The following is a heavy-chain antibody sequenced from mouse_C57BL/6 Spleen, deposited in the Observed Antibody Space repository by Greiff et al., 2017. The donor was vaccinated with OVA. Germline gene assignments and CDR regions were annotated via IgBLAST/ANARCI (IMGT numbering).Heavy chain of an antibody. CDR2: ISSGSSTI. CDR3: ARNLYGPFDY. CDR1: GFTFSDYG. D-gene: IGHD1-1*02. J-gene: IGHJ2*01. V-gene: IGHV5-17*01. Sequence: EVNVVESGGGLVKPGGSLKLSCAASGFTFSDYGMHWVRQAPEKGLEWVAYISSGSSTIYYADTVKGRFTISRDNAKNTLFLQMTSLRSEDTAMYYCARNLYGPFDYWGQGTTLTVSS.